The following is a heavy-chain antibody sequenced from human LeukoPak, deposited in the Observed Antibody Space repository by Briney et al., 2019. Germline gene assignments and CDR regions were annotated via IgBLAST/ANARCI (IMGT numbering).Heavy chain of an antibody. CDR1: GYSFTSYW. J-gene: IGHJ4*02. Sequence: GESLKISCKGSGYSFTSYWISWVRQMPGKGLEWMGRIDPTDSYTNYSPSFQGHVTISADKSISTAYLQWSSVKASDTAMYYCARLYYFGSGSYGGDFWGQGTLVTVSS. CDR2: IDPTDSYT. V-gene: IGHV5-10-1*01. CDR3: ARLYYFGSGSYGGDF. D-gene: IGHD3-10*01.